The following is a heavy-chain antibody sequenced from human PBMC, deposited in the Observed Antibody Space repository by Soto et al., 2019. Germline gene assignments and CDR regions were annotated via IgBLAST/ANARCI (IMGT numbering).Heavy chain of an antibody. Sequence: ASVKVSCKASGYTFTNFGISWVRQAPGQGLEWMGWISAYNGNTNYAQKFQGRVTMTTDTSTSTAYMELRSLRSEDTAVYYCAADRTYCGGDCYVDWGQGTLVTVSS. J-gene: IGHJ4*02. D-gene: IGHD2-21*02. CDR2: ISAYNGNT. CDR1: GYTFTNFG. V-gene: IGHV1-18*01. CDR3: AADRTYCGGDCYVD.